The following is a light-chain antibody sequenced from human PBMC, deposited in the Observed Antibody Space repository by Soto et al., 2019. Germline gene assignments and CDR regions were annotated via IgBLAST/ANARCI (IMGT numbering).Light chain of an antibody. Sequence: DIQMTQSPSSLSASVGDRVTITCRASQSISTYLNWYQQKPGKAPNLLIYSASTLQSGVPSRFSGSGSGTDFTLTISSRQPEDFATYYCQQGYSTPYTFGQGTKLEIK. CDR2: SAS. CDR3: QQGYSTPYT. J-gene: IGKJ2*01. CDR1: QSISTY. V-gene: IGKV1-39*01.